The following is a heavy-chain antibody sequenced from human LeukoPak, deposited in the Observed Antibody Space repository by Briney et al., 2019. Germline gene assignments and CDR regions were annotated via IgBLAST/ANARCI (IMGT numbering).Heavy chain of an antibody. CDR1: XGTFSXXA. V-gene: IGHV1-69*04. CDR3: ARDSGSYVFDY. J-gene: IGHJ4*02. D-gene: IGHD1-26*01. Sequence: VSCXAXXGTFSXXAISWVRQAPGQGLEWMGRIIPILGIANYAQKFQGRVTITADKSTSTAYMELSSLRSEDTAVYYCARDSGSYVFDYWGQGTLVTVSS. CDR2: IIPILGIA.